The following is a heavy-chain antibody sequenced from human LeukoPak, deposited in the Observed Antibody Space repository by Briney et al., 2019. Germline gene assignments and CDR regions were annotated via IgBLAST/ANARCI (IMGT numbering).Heavy chain of an antibody. CDR2: ISYDGSNK. CDR1: GFTFSSYA. CDR3: ARVAVYGGRWELHYYFDY. D-gene: IGHD1-26*01. V-gene: IGHV3-30*01. J-gene: IGHJ4*02. Sequence: GGSLRLSCAASGFTFSSYAMHWVRQAPGKGLEWVAVISYDGSNKYYADSVKGRFTISRDNSKNTLYLQMNSLRAEDTAVYYCARVAVYGGRWELHYYFDYWGQGTLVTVSS.